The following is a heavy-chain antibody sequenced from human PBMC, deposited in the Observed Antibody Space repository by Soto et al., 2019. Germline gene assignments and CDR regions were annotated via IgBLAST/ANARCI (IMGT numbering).Heavy chain of an antibody. V-gene: IGHV3-23*01. J-gene: IGHJ6*02. Sequence: EVQLLESGGGLVQRGGSLXXSXXXXXXXXXTXXXXXXXXAXXXXLEXVXXXXXXXVSTYYADSVKGRFTVSRDNSKNTLFLQMNSLRDEDTATYYCAKDVGDIVVVPPRLADRYSYGMDVWGQGTTVTVS. D-gene: IGHD2-2*01. CDR3: AKDVGDIVVVPPRLADRYSYGMDV. CDR2: XXXXXVST. CDR1: XXXXXTXX.